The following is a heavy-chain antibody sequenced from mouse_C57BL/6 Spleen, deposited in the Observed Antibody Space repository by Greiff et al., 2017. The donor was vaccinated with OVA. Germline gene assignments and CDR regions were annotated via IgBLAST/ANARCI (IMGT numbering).Heavy chain of an antibody. D-gene: IGHD2-1*01. V-gene: IGHV1-42*01. Sequence: QLNESGPELVKPGASVKISCKASGYSFTGYYMNWVKQSPEKSLEWIGEINPSTGGTTYNQKFKAKATLTVDKSSSTAYMQLKSLTSEDSAVYYCARSAMVRGFFDYWGQGTTLTVSS. J-gene: IGHJ2*01. CDR2: INPSTGGT. CDR3: ARSAMVRGFFDY. CDR1: GYSFTGYY.